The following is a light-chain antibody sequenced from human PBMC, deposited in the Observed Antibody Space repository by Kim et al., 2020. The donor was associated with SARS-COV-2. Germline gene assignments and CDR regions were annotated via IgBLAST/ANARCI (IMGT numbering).Light chain of an antibody. CDR3: QQYGS. CDR2: DAS. V-gene: IGKV3-20*01. Sequence: TLSMSPGEGVTLSCRATQSVASSSIAWYQQKPGQAPRLLIYDASTRATGIPGRFSGSRSGTDFTLTISRLEPEDSAVYYCQQYGSFGGGTKVDIK. J-gene: IGKJ4*01. CDR1: QSVASSS.